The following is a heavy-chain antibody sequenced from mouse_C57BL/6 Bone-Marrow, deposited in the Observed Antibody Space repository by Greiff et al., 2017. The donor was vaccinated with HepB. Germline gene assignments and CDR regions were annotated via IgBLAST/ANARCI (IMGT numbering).Heavy chain of an antibody. V-gene: IGHV10-1*01. CDR1: GFSFNTYA. CDR3: TTVVGDWYFDV. J-gene: IGHJ1*03. CDR2: IRSKSNNYAC. D-gene: IGHD1-1*01. Sequence: EVQLVESGGGLVQPKGSLKLSCAASGFSFNTYAMNWVRQAPGKGLEWVARIRSKSNNYACYYADSVKDRFTISRDDSESMLNLQMNNLKTEYTAIYYCTTVVGDWYFDVWGTGTTVTVSS.